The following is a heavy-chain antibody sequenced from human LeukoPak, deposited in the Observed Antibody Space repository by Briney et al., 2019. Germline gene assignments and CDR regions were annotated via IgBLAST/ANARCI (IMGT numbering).Heavy chain of an antibody. D-gene: IGHD3-16*02. CDR2: IKRDGSEK. V-gene: IGHV3-7*01. CDR1: GFTFSSYG. J-gene: IGHJ4*02. CDR3: ARVSYDYVWGSYRPSLYYFDY. Sequence: PGGSLRLSCAASGFTFSSYGMHWVRQAPGKGLEWVANIKRDGSEKYSVDSVKGRFTISRDNAKNSLYLQMNSLRAEDTAVYYCARVSYDYVWGSYRPSLYYFDYWGQGTLVTVSS.